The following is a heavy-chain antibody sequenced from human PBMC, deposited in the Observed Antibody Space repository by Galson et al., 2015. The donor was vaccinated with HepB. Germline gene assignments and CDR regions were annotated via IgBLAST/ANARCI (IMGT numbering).Heavy chain of an antibody. Sequence: SLRLSCAASGFSFSSYGLHWVRQAPGKGLEWVAFIRYDGSNKYYGDSVKGRFTISRDNSKNTLFLQMNSLRAEDTAVYYCAKDQRRTTVTGEDYWGQGTLVSVSS. CDR1: GFSFSSYG. J-gene: IGHJ4*02. CDR2: IRYDGSNK. D-gene: IGHD4-17*01. CDR3: AKDQRRTTVTGEDY. V-gene: IGHV3-30*02.